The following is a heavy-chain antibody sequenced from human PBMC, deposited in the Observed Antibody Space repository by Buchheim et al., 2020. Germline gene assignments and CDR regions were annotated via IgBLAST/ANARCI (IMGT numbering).Heavy chain of an antibody. CDR3: ARSVQFGMDV. J-gene: IGHJ6*02. CDR1: GFTFSRYS. Sequence: EVQLVESGGGSVQPGGSLRLSCAASGFTFSRYSMNWARQAPGKGLEWVSYMTSDEKTISYTDSVKGRFTISRDNARNLLYLQMHSLRVDDTALYYCARSVQFGMDVWGQGTT. V-gene: IGHV3-48*01. CDR2: MTSDEKTI.